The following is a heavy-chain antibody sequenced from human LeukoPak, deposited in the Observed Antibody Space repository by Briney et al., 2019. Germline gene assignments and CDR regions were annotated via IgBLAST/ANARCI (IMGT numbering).Heavy chain of an antibody. Sequence: ASVKVSCKTSGYTFTRYAIGWARQAPGQGLEWMGWISGYNGNTNYPEKFQGRVTMTTDTSTNTGYMELRSLRSDDTAVYYCARPGCSYGDCYSSADHWGQGTLVTVSS. CDR3: ARPGCSYGDCYSSADH. J-gene: IGHJ5*02. D-gene: IGHD2-21*02. V-gene: IGHV1-18*01. CDR2: ISGYNGNT. CDR1: GYTFTRYA.